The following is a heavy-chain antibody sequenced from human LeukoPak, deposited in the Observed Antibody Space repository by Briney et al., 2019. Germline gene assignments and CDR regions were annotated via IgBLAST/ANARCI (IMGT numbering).Heavy chain of an antibody. D-gene: IGHD2-21*02. CDR2: ISSKSSYI. Sequence: GGSLSLSCAASGFTFSSYSMNWVRQPPGKGLEWVWSISSKSSYIYYAGSVKGRFTICRDNAKNSLYLEMNSLRAEDTGVYCCARDLFSGDCVFDYWGQPAQVAVCS. V-gene: IGHV3-21*01. J-gene: IGHJ4*02. CDR3: ARDLFSGDCVFDY. CDR1: GFTFSSYS.